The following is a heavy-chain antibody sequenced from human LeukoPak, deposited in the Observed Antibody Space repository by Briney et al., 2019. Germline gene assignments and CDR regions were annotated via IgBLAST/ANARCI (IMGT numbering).Heavy chain of an antibody. V-gene: IGHV4-59*01. CDR1: GGSISGYY. Sequence: SETLSLTCTVSGGSISGYYWSWSRQPPGKGVEWIGNLYYMRGAWYKSSLKSRVTTSVDTSRNEFSLKLSSVTAADTAVYYCARHPVRIAARRFFDYWGQGTLVTVSS. CDR3: ARHPVRIAARRFFDY. D-gene: IGHD6-6*01. J-gene: IGHJ4*02. CDR2: LYYMRGA.